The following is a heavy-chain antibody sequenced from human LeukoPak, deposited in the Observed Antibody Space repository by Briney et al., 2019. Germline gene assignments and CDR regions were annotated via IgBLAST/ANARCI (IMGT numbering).Heavy chain of an antibody. Sequence: GRSLRLSCAASGFTFSTYAMHWVRQAPGKGLEWVAVIWYDGSIKYYADSVKGRFTISRDNSKNTVYLQMSSLRADDTAMYYCAKEGLRFVEWLSPSLKKSFYYMDVWGKGTTVSVSS. V-gene: IGHV3-33*06. J-gene: IGHJ6*03. D-gene: IGHD3-3*01. CDR2: IWYDGSIK. CDR1: GFTFSTYA. CDR3: AKEGLRFVEWLSPSLKKSFYYMDV.